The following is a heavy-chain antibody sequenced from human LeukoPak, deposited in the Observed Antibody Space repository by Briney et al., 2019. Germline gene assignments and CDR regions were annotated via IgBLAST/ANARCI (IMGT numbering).Heavy chain of an antibody. CDR1: GFTFSSYG. CDR2: IRYDGSNK. CDR3: ARAHGGYTQSGYAFDI. V-gene: IGHV3-30*02. Sequence: GGSLRLSCAASGFTFSSYGMHWVRQAPGKGLEWVAFIRYDGSNKYYADSVKGRFTISRDNAKNSLYLQMNSLRAEDTAVYYCARAHGGYTQSGYAFDIWGQGTMVTVSS. J-gene: IGHJ3*02. D-gene: IGHD5-18*01.